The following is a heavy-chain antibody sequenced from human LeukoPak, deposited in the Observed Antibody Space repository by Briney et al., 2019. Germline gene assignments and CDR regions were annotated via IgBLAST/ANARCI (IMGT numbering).Heavy chain of an antibody. CDR2: INHSGST. V-gene: IGHV4-34*01. Sequence: PGGSLRLSCVASGFTFSSYGLSWVRQPPGKGLEWIGEINHSGSTNYNPSLKSRVTISVDTSKNQFSLKLSSVTAADTAVYYCARAPQGFYNWNPFDYWGQGTLVTVSS. J-gene: IGHJ4*02. CDR3: ARAPQGFYNWNPFDY. CDR1: GFTFSSYG. D-gene: IGHD1-20*01.